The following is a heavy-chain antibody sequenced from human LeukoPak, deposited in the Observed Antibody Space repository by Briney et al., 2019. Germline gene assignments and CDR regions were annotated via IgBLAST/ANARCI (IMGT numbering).Heavy chain of an antibody. CDR2: ISGYDGNT. V-gene: IGHV1-18*01. CDR3: ARDAYGSGKGYFDY. Sequence: ASVKVSCKASGYAFSSYGFSWVRQAPGQGLEWMGWISGYDGNTKSVDKLQGRVTLTTDTSTSTAYLELRSLTSDDTAVYYCARDAYGSGKGYFDYWGQGTLVTASS. J-gene: IGHJ4*02. CDR1: GYAFSSYG. D-gene: IGHD3-10*01.